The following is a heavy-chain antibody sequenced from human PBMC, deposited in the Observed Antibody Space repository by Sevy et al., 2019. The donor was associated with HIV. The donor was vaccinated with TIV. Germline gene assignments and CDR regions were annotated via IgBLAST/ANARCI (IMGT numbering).Heavy chain of an antibody. D-gene: IGHD3-3*01. CDR1: GFTLSSYA. J-gene: IGHJ4*02. Sequence: GGSLRLSCAASGFTLSSYAMSWVRQAPGKGLEWVSAISGSGGSTYYADSVKGRFTISRDNSKNTLYLQMNSLRAEDTAVYYCAKNDFWSGYPIDYWGQGTLVTVSS. CDR2: ISGSGGST. V-gene: IGHV3-23*01. CDR3: AKNDFWSGYPIDY.